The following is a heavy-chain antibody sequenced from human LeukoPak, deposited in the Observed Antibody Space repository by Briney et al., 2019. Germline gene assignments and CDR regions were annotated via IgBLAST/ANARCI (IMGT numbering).Heavy chain of an antibody. CDR2: ISSSGSTI. CDR3: GRGHWGLDY. CDR1: GFTFSSYE. D-gene: IGHD7-27*01. V-gene: IGHV3-48*03. J-gene: IGHJ4*02. Sequence: GGSLRLSCAASGFTFSSYEMNWVRRAPGKGLEWVSYISSSGSTIYYADSVKGRFTISRDNAKNSLYLQMNSLRAEDTAVYYCGRGHWGLDYWGQGTLVTVSS.